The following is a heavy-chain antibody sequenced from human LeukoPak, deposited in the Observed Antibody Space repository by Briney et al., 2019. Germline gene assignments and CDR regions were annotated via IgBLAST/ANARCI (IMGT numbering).Heavy chain of an antibody. CDR3: ARSGIVVVPAAMSY. CDR2: ISAYNGNT. D-gene: IGHD2-2*01. V-gene: IGHV1-18*01. J-gene: IGHJ4*02. CDR1: GYTFTSYG. Sequence: ASVKVSCKASGYTFTSYGISWVRQAPGQGLEWMGWISAYNGNTNYAQKFQGRVTMTRDTSTSTVYMELSSLRSEDTAVYYCARSGIVVVPAAMSYWGQGTLVTVSS.